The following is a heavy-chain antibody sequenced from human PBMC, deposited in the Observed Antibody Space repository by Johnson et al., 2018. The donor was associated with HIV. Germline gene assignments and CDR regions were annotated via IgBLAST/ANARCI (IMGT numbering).Heavy chain of an antibody. CDR3: ARPVVADYRGAFDI. CDR1: GFTFSSYA. V-gene: IGHV3-30-3*01. J-gene: IGHJ3*02. Sequence: QVQLVESGGGVVQPGRSLRLSCAASGFTFSSYAMHWVRQAPGKGLDWVAVISYDGSNKYYVDSVKGRFTISRDNAKNSLYLQMNSLRAEDTAVYYCARPVVADYRGAFDIWGQGTMVTVSS. CDR2: ISYDGSNK. D-gene: IGHD3-22*01.